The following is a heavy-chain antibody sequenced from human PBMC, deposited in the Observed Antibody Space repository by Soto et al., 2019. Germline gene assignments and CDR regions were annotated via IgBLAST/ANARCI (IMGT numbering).Heavy chain of an antibody. D-gene: IGHD3-9*01. J-gene: IGHJ3*01. CDR1: GFSFSSYW. Sequence: EVQLVESGGGLVQPGGSLRLSCADAGFSFSSYWMHWVRQGPGKGLVWVSRIKTDGSSTNYADSVKGRFTISRDNAKNTVYLQMNSLRAEDTAVYYCARSPGGYYIDWGQGTMVTVSS. V-gene: IGHV3-74*01. CDR2: IKTDGSST. CDR3: ARSPGGYYID.